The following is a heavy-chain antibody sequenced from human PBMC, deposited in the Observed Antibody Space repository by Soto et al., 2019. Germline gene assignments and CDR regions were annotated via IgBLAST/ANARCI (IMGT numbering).Heavy chain of an antibody. D-gene: IGHD1-1*01. J-gene: IGHJ6*02. Sequence: EVQLVETGGGLIQPGGSLRLSCAASGFTVSSNYMSWVRQAPGKGLEWVSVIYGGGSTYYADSVRGRFTISRDNSKNTLYLKMKSLRAEDTVVYYCARDPTSTTHGMDVWGQGTPVTVSS. CDR3: ARDPTSTTHGMDV. V-gene: IGHV3-53*02. CDR1: GFTVSSNY. CDR2: IYGGGST.